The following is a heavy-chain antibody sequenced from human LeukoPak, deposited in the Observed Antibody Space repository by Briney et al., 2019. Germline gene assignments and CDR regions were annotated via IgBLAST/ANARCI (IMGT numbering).Heavy chain of an antibody. J-gene: IGHJ6*03. V-gene: IGHV1-2*02. Sequence: GAPVKVSCKASGYTFTGYYMHWVRQAPGQGLEWMGWINPNSGGTNYAQKFQGRVTMTRDTSISTAYMELSRLRSDDTAVYYCARDWRVRGVIFNAPTDYYYYMDVWGKGTTVTVSS. CDR3: ARDWRVRGVIFNAPTDYYYYMDV. D-gene: IGHD3-10*01. CDR1: GYTFTGYY. CDR2: INPNSGGT.